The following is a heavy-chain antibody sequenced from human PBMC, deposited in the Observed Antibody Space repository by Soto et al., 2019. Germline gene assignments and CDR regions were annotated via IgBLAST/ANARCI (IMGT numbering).Heavy chain of an antibody. CDR3: AGEVGGTGLQF. Sequence: QVHLVQSGTEARKPGSSVNVSCETSGGNFNSYGFNWVRQVPGQRLEWMGGIIPMFGIVKVGQIFQPRVAMTADQNTGKVYMDLTRLRPEDTAVYSGAGEVGGTGLQFWGQGTLVIVSS. CDR2: IIPMFGIV. J-gene: IGHJ4*02. CDR1: GGNFNSYG. V-gene: IGHV1-69*12. D-gene: IGHD3-9*01.